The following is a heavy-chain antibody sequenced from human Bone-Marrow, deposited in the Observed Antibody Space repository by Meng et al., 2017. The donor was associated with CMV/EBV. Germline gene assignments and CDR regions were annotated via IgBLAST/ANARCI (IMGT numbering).Heavy chain of an antibody. CDR3: TARDSVRGVIITFY. Sequence: GESLKISCAASGLTFSNAWMSWVRQAPGKGLEWVGRIKSKTDGGTTDYAAPVKGRFTISRDDSKNTLYLQMNSLKTEDTAVYYCTARDSVRGVIITFYWGQGTLVTVSS. J-gene: IGHJ4*02. D-gene: IGHD3-10*01. CDR2: IKSKTDGGTT. CDR1: GLTFSNAW. V-gene: IGHV3-15*01.